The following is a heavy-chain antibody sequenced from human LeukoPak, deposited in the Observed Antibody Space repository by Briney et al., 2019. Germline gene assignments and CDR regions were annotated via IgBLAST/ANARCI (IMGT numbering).Heavy chain of an antibody. CDR1: GGSFSGYY. J-gene: IGHJ4*02. CDR3: ARGRGLVKTVDY. D-gene: IGHD3/OR15-3a*01. V-gene: IGHV4-34*01. CDR2: INHSGST. Sequence: PSETLSLTCAVYGGSFSGYYWSWIRQPPGKGLEWIGEINHSGSTNYNPSLKSRVTISVDTSKKQFSLKLSSVTAADTAVYYCARGRGLVKTVDYWGQGTLVTVSS.